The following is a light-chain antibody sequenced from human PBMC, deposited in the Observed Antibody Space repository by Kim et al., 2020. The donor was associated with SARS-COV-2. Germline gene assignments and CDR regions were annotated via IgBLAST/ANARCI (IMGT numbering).Light chain of an antibody. CDR1: QTIDNS. CDR3: QHYHKWPHS. CDR2: GAS. V-gene: IGKV3-15*01. Sequence: SVSPRERTALACRASQTIDNSLAWFQQKPGQAPRLFFYGASTRAPGIPARFSGSGSGTEFTLTISSLQSEDFAVYYCQHYHKWPHSFGQGTKLEI. J-gene: IGKJ2*03.